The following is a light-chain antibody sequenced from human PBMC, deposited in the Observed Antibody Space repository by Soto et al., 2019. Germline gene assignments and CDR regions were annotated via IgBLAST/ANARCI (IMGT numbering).Light chain of an antibody. V-gene: IGKV1-5*01. CDR1: QTITRW. Sequence: DIQMTQSPSTLSASVGDRVTITCRASQTITRWMAWYQQKPGKAPKFLIYDASTLESGVPSSCSGSRSGTESTLTIRSLQPDDFATYYCKQYNSYWTXGQGTKVEI. J-gene: IGKJ1*01. CDR3: KQYNSYWT. CDR2: DAS.